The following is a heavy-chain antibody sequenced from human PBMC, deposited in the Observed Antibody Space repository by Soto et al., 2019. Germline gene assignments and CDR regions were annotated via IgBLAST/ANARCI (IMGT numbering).Heavy chain of an antibody. Sequence: QVQLQQWGAGLLKPSETLSLTCAVYGGSFSGYYWSWIRQPPGKGLEWIGEINHSGSTNYNPSLKSRVTISVDTSKNQFSLKLSSVTAADTAVYYCARGRVRGYSGYGYWGQGPWSPSPQ. J-gene: IGHJ4*02. CDR3: ARGRVRGYSGYGY. V-gene: IGHV4-34*01. CDR2: INHSGST. CDR1: GGSFSGYY. D-gene: IGHD5-12*01.